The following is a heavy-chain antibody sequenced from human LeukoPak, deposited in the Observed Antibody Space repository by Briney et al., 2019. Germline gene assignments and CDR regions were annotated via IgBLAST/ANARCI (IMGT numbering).Heavy chain of an antibody. D-gene: IGHD2-15*01. CDR3: ARDRVGYGFDY. V-gene: IGHV3-7*01. Sequence: GGSLRLSCAASGFTFSSYSMNWVRQAPGKGLEWVANIKQDGSEKYYVDSVKGRFTISRDNAKNSLYLQMNSLRAEDTAVYYCARDRVGYGFDYWGQGTLVTVSS. CDR2: IKQDGSEK. CDR1: GFTFSSYS. J-gene: IGHJ4*02.